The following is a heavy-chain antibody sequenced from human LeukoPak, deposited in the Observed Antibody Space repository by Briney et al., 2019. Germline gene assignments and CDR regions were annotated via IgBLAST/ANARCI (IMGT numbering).Heavy chain of an antibody. CDR1: GFTFSIYA. V-gene: IGHV3-23*01. CDR3: AKDRPNYYGSNGHYYRRDGDY. Sequence: GGSLRLSCAASGFTFSIYAMSWVRQAPGKGLQWVSSITSSGDGTYYADSVKGRFTISRDNSENILYLQMNSLRVEDTAVYFCAKDRPNYYGSNGHYYRRDGDYWGQGTLVTVSS. J-gene: IGHJ4*02. D-gene: IGHD3-22*01. CDR2: ITSSGDGT.